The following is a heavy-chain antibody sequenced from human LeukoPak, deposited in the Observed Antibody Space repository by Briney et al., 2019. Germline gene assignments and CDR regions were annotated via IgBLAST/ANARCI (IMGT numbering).Heavy chain of an antibody. D-gene: IGHD6-19*01. V-gene: IGHV1-69*05. CDR2: IIPIIGTA. CDR3: VRDVPGTAVALDY. CDR1: GGTFSSDA. J-gene: IGHJ4*02. Sequence: SVKVSCKASGGTFSSDAISWVRQAPGQGLEWMGRIIPIIGTANYAQKFQGRVTITTDESTSTAYMELSSLRSKDTAVYHCVRDVPGTAVALDYWGQGTLVTVSS.